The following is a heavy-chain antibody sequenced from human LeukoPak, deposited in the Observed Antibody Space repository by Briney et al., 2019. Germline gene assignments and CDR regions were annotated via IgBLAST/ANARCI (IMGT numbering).Heavy chain of an antibody. V-gene: IGHV4-31*03. Sequence: SETLSLTCTVSGGSISSGGYYWSWIRQHPGKGLEWIGYIYYSGSTYYNPSLKSRVTISVDTSKNQFSLKLSSVTAADTAVYYCARGSRIMYYFDYWGQGTLVTVSS. CDR2: IYYSGST. J-gene: IGHJ4*02. CDR3: ARGSRIMYYFDY. CDR1: GGSISSGGYY. D-gene: IGHD2-15*01.